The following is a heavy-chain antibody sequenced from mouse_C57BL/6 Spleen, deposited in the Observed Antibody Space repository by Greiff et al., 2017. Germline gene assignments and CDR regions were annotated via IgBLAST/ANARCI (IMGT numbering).Heavy chain of an antibody. V-gene: IGHV1-64*01. CDR2: IHPNSGST. CDR1: GYTFTSYW. CDR3: ATEGDY. J-gene: IGHJ2*01. Sequence: QVQLQQPGAELVKPGASVKLSCKASGYTFTSYWMHWVKQRPGQGLEWIGMIHPNSGSTNYNEKFKSKATLTVDKSSSTAYMQLRSLTAEDSAVYYCATEGDYWGQGTPLTVSS.